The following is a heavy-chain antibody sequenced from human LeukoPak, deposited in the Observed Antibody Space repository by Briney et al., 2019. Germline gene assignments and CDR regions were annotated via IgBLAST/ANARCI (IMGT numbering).Heavy chain of an antibody. D-gene: IGHD3-10*01. CDR2: ITGNGDKI. J-gene: IGHJ4*02. CDR1: GFPFRNYA. V-gene: IGHV3-23*01. Sequence: PGGSRSLSCAAAGFPFRNYAMAWGRQAPGKGLEGGSGITGNGDKIYYGDSGKGRFTISRDNSKNTLHLQMNSLTGEDTAVYYCAKRDYSEDSHYYPLFDYWGQGTLVTVST. CDR3: AKRDYSEDSHYYPLFDY.